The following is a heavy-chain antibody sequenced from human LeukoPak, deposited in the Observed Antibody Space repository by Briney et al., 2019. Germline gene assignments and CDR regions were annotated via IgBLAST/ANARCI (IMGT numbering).Heavy chain of an antibody. D-gene: IGHD3-16*01. J-gene: IGHJ6*03. Sequence: SVKVSCKASGGTFSSYAISWVRQAPGQGLEWMGGIIPIFGTANYAQKFRGRVTITADESTSTAYMELSSLRSEDTAVYYCARVLRYYYYMDVWGKGTTVTVSS. CDR3: ARVLRYYYYMDV. CDR2: IIPIFGTA. CDR1: GGTFSSYA. V-gene: IGHV1-69*13.